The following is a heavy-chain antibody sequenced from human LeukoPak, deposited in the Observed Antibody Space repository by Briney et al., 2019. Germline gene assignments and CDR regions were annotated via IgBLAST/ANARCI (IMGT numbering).Heavy chain of an antibody. Sequence: PSETLSLTCAVSGYSISSGYYWGWIRQPPGKGLEWIGSIYHSGSTYYNPSLKGRVTISVDTSKNQFSLKLSSVTAADTAVYYCARGLLDIVVVPAAMAAWYSDLWGRGTLVTVSS. J-gene: IGHJ2*01. CDR1: GYSISSGYY. CDR3: ARGLLDIVVVPAAMAAWYSDL. CDR2: IYHSGST. V-gene: IGHV4-38-2*01. D-gene: IGHD2-2*01.